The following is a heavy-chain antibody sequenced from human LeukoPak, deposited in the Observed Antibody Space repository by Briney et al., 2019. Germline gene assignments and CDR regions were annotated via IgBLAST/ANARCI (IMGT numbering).Heavy chain of an antibody. CDR1: GGSFSGYY. J-gene: IGHJ4*02. CDR2: IYTSGST. V-gene: IGHV4-59*10. D-gene: IGHD3-10*01. CDR3: ARLHGSGSYSFDY. Sequence: SETLSLTCAVYGGSFSGYYWSWIRQPAGKGLEWIGRIYTSGSTNYNPSLKSRVTISVDTSKNQFSLKLSSVTAADTAVYYCARLHGSGSYSFDYWGQGTLVTVSS.